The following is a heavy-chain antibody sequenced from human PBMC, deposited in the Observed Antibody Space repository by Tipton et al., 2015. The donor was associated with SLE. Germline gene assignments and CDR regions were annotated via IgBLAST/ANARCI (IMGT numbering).Heavy chain of an antibody. Sequence: TLSPTCTVSGGSISSGSYYWSWIRQPAGKGLEWIGHIYTSGSTNYNPSLKSRVTISVDTSKNQFSLKLSSVTAADTAVYYCARVVAAAPYYYYGMDVWGQGTTVTVSS. J-gene: IGHJ6*02. CDR3: ARVVAAAPYYYYGMDV. CDR1: GGSISSGSYY. CDR2: IYTSGST. V-gene: IGHV4-61*09. D-gene: IGHD6-13*01.